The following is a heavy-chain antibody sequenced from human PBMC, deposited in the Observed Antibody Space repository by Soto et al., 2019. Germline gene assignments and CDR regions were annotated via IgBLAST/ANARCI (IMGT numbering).Heavy chain of an antibody. V-gene: IGHV4-59*08. Sequence: SETLSLTCTVSGGSISSYYWSWIRQPPGKGLEWIGYIYYSGSTNYNPSLKSRVTISVDTSKNQFSLKLSSVTAADTAVYYCARQGGYCSGGSCLYYFDYWGQGTLVTVSS. D-gene: IGHD2-15*01. CDR2: IYYSGST. CDR1: GGSISSYY. J-gene: IGHJ4*02. CDR3: ARQGGYCSGGSCLYYFDY.